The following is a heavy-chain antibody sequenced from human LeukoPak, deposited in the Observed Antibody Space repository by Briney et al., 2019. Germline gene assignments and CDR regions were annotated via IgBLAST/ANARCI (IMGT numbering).Heavy chain of an antibody. J-gene: IGHJ4*02. D-gene: IGHD6-19*01. V-gene: IGHV3-48*03. CDR3: AKDQQWLGGDYFDY. CDR1: GFTFSSYE. CDR2: ISSSGSTI. Sequence: GGSLRLSCAASGFTFSSYEMNWVRQAPGKGLEWVSYISSSGSTIYYADSVKGRFTISRDNSKNTLYLQMNSLRAEDTAVYYCAKDQQWLGGDYFDYWGQGTLVTVSS.